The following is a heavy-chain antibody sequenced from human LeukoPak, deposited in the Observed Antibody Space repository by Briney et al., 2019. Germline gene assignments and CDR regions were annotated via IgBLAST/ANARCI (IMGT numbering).Heavy chain of an antibody. Sequence: GASVKVSCKASGYTFTGYYMHWVRQAPGQGREWMGWINPNSRGTNYAQKFQGRVTMTRDTSISTAYMELSRLRSDDTAVYYCARGIVGATTGDWGQGTLVTVSS. CDR1: GYTFTGYY. CDR2: INPNSRGT. V-gene: IGHV1-2*02. CDR3: ARGIVGATTGD. J-gene: IGHJ4*02. D-gene: IGHD1-26*01.